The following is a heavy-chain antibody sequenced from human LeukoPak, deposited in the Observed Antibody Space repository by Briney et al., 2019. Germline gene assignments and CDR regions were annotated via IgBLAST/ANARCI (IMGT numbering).Heavy chain of an antibody. CDR2: IYTSGST. CDR3: ARAKWFGELFLDY. J-gene: IGHJ4*02. V-gene: IGHV4-4*07. Sequence: PSETLSLTCTVSGGSIGSYYLSWIRQPAGKGLEWIGRIYTSGSTNYNPSLKSRVTMSVDTSKNQFSLKLSSVTAADTAVYYCARAKWFGELFLDYWGQGTLVTVSS. D-gene: IGHD3-10*01. CDR1: GGSIGSYY.